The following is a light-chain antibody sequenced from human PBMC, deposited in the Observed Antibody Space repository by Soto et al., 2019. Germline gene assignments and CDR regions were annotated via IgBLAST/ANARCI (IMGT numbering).Light chain of an antibody. CDR1: QSVSSN. Sequence: EILFTQSPATLSLSPGERATLSCRASQSVSSNLAWYQQKPGQATRLLIYDASNRTTGMPVRFRGSGSGTDFTLTIHSVEPEDFAVDYCQQRSNWPFGPRTKVDIK. J-gene: IGKJ3*01. V-gene: IGKV3-11*01. CDR2: DAS. CDR3: QQRSNWP.